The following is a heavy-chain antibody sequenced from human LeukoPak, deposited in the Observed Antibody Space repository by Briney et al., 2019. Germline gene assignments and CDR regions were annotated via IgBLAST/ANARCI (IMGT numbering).Heavy chain of an antibody. CDR3: AKGEFLED. J-gene: IGHJ4*02. CDR2: ISGSGGST. D-gene: IGHD2-21*01. Sequence: PGGSLRLSCAASGFTFSSYAWVRQAPGKGLEWVSSISGSGGSTYYADSVKGRFTISGDNSKNTLYLQMNSLRAEDTAVYYCAKGEFLEDGGQGTLVTVSS. CDR1: GFTFSSYA. V-gene: IGHV3-23*01.